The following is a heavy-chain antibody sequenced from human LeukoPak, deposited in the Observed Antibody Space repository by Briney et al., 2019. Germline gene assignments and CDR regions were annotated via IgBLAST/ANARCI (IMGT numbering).Heavy chain of an antibody. CDR1: GYSFTSYW. D-gene: IGHD6-13*01. J-gene: IGHJ4*02. Sequence: PVETLKISCKGSGYSFTSYWIGWGRQMPGKGLGWMGIIYPCDSDTRYSPSFQGQATISADKSISTAYLHWSSLKASDTAMYYCARQSSSWQFDYWGQGTLVSVSS. CDR2: IYPCDSDT. V-gene: IGHV5-51*01. CDR3: ARQSSSWQFDY.